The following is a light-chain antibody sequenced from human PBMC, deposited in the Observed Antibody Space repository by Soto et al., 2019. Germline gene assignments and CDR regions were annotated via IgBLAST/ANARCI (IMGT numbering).Light chain of an antibody. V-gene: IGKV1-39*01. CDR3: QQTYSTPYT. CDR2: TSG. J-gene: IGKJ2*01. Sequence: IQLTQSRSSLSASVGDRVTITCRTSERITTYLNWYQQKPGNAPKLLITTSGTLQRGVPSRFSGSGSGTDFTLTITSLQREAFATYFCQQTYSTPYTFGQGTKLEIK. CDR1: ERITTY.